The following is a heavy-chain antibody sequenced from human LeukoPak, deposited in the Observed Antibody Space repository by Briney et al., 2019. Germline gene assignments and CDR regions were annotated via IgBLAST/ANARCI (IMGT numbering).Heavy chain of an antibody. V-gene: IGHV4-34*01. D-gene: IGHD2-15*01. CDR1: GGSFSGYY. Sequence: SETLSLTCAVYGGSFSGYYWSWIRQRPGKGLEWIGEINHSGSTNYNPSLKSRVTISVDTSKNQFSLKLSSVTAEDTAVYYCATRAQYCSGGSCYSGAFDIWGQGTMVTVSS. J-gene: IGHJ3*02. CDR3: ATRAQYCSGGSCYSGAFDI. CDR2: INHSGST.